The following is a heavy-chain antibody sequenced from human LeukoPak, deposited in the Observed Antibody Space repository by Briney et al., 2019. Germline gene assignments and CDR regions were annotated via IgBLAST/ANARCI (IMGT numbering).Heavy chain of an antibody. V-gene: IGHV3-21*01. D-gene: IGHD5-18*01. CDR1: GFTFSSYA. CDR3: AREGGYTYDYDY. Sequence: PGGSLRLSCSASGFTFSSYAMHWVRQAPGKGLEWVSSISSSTSYIYYADSVKGRFTISRDNAKNSLYLQMNSLRAEDTAVYYCAREGGYTYDYDYWGQGTLVTVSS. J-gene: IGHJ4*02. CDR2: ISSSTSYI.